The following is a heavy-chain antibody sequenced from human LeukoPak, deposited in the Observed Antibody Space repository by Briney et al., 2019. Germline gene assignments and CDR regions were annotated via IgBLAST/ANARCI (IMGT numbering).Heavy chain of an antibody. CDR2: ISYDGSNK. CDR3: ASGNLPIY. Sequence: GGSLRLSCAASGFTFSSYGMDWVRQAPGKGLEWVAVISYDGSNKYYADSVKGRFTISRDNSRNTLYLQMNSLRAEDTAVYYCASGNLPIYWGQGTLVTVSS. CDR1: GFTFSSYG. V-gene: IGHV3-30*03. D-gene: IGHD1-14*01. J-gene: IGHJ4*02.